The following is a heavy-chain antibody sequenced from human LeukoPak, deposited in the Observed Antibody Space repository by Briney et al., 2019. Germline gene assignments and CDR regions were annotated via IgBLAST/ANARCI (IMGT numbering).Heavy chain of an antibody. Sequence: SETLSLTCAVYGGSFSGYYWSWIRQPPGKGLEWIGEINHSGSTNYNPSLKSRVTISVDTSKNQFSLKLSSVTAADTAVYYCAKDLLHYYYYMDVWGKGTTVTISS. D-gene: IGHD2-15*01. CDR2: INHSGST. CDR3: AKDLLHYYYYMDV. V-gene: IGHV4-34*01. CDR1: GGSFSGYY. J-gene: IGHJ6*03.